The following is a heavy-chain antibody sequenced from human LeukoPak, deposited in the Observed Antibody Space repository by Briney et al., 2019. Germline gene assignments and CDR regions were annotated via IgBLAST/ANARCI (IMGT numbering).Heavy chain of an antibody. J-gene: IGHJ4*02. CDR1: GGSFSGYY. CDR3: ARAVNIVGATCHFDY. D-gene: IGHD1-26*01. Sequence: SETLSLTCAVYGGSFSGYYWSWIRQPPGKGLEWIGEINHSGSTNYNPSPKSRVTISVDTSKNQFSLKLSSVTAADTAVYYCARAVNIVGATCHFDYWGQGTLVTVSS. V-gene: IGHV4-34*01. CDR2: INHSGST.